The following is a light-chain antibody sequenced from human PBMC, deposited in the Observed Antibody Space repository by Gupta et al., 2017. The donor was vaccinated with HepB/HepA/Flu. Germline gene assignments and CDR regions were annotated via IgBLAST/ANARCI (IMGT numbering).Light chain of an antibody. V-gene: IGKV6-21*01. J-gene: IGKJ4*01. CDR1: QSVGTD. CDR3: HQSDVLPLT. Sequence: VLTQSPDFQSVSPEGKVTIPCRASQSVGTDLHWYRQKPGQSPMLLIKFASQSLSGVPPRIIGSGSGTYFTPTISSPRAEDAATYYCHQSDVLPLTFGGGTKVEIK. CDR2: FAS.